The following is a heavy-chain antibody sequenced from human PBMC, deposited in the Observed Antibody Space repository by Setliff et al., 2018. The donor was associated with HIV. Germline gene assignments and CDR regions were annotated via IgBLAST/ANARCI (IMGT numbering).Heavy chain of an antibody. D-gene: IGHD6-19*01. CDR1: GGSISSGTDY. CDR2: INTSGTT. Sequence: PSETLSLTCSVSGGSISSGTDYWSWIRQPAGKGLEWIGRINTSGTTNYNPSLKSRVAISIDTSKHQFSLKLTSVAAADTAVYYCARHYPPFHSGAYYFDLWGQGTQVTVSS. V-gene: IGHV4-61*02. CDR3: ARHYPPFHSGAYYFDL. J-gene: IGHJ4*02.